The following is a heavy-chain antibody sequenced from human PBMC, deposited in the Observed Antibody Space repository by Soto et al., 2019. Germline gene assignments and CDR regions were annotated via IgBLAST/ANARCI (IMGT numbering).Heavy chain of an antibody. D-gene: IGHD3-22*01. CDR1: GGSISSGDYY. J-gene: IGHJ5*02. Sequence: ASETLSLTCTVSGGSISSGDYYWSWIRQPPGKGLEWIGYIYYSGSTYYNPSLKSRVTISVDTSKNQFSLKLSSVTAADTAVYYCARGFTAYYDSSGFPNNWFDPWGQGTLVTVSS. CDR3: ARGFTAYYDSSGFPNNWFDP. V-gene: IGHV4-30-4*01. CDR2: IYYSGST.